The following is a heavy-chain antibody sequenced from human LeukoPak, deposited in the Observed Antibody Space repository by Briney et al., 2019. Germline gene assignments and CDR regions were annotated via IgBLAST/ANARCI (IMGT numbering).Heavy chain of an antibody. J-gene: IGHJ4*02. V-gene: IGHV3-49*04. CDR1: GFTFGDYA. CDR2: IRSKAYGGTT. D-gene: IGHD3-9*01. CDR3: ARAGYDILTGTRAFDY. Sequence: GGSLRLSCTASGFTFGDYAMSWVRQAPGKGLEWVGFIRSKAYGGTTEYAASVKGRFTISRDDSKSIAYLQMNSLKTEDTAVYYCARAGYDILTGTRAFDYWGQGTLVTVSS.